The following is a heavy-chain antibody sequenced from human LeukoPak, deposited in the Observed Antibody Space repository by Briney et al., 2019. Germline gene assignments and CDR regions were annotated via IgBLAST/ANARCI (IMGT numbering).Heavy chain of an antibody. CDR2: IYYSGST. D-gene: IGHD3-22*01. J-gene: IGHJ3*02. V-gene: IGHV4-59*08. Sequence: SETLSLTCTVSGGSISSYYWSWIRQPPGKGLEWIGYIYYSGSTNYNPSHKSRVTISVDTSKNQFSLKLSSVTAADTAVYYCARVYYYDSSGFFPRPHAFDIWGQGTMVTVSS. CDR3: ARVYYYDSSGFFPRPHAFDI. CDR1: GGSISSYY.